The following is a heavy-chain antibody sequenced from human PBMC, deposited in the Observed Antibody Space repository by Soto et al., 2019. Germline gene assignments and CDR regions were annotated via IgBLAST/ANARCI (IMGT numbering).Heavy chain of an antibody. V-gene: IGHV3-48*04. CDR1: GFIFSNFA. D-gene: IGHD3-3*01. J-gene: IGHJ4*02. Sequence: PGGSLRLSCAASGFIFSNFAMHWVRQAPGKVLEWGSYISTGGSTIFYSNSVKGRFTISRDNDKNSLSLQMDSLRADDTGVYYCAGGSPQFWQLFDNWGQGALVTVSS. CDR3: AGGSPQFWQLFDN. CDR2: ISTGGSTI.